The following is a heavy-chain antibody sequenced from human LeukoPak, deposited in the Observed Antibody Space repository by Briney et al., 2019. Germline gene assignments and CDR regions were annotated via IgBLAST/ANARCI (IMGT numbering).Heavy chain of an antibody. V-gene: IGHV3-23*01. CDR2: ISGSGGST. CDR1: GFTFSSYA. CDR3: ASITMVRGDGDY. Sequence: GGSLRLSCAASGFTFSSYAMSWVRQAPGKGLEWVSAISGSGGSTYYADSVKGRFTIFRDNSKNTLYLQMNSLRAEDTAVYYCASITMVRGDGDYWGQGTLVTVSS. D-gene: IGHD3-10*01. J-gene: IGHJ4*02.